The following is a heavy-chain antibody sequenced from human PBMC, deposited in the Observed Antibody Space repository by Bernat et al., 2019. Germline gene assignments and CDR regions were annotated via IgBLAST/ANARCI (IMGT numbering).Heavy chain of an antibody. J-gene: IGHJ4*02. CDR1: GFTFSSYA. D-gene: IGHD3-9*01. Sequence: QVQLVESGGGVVQPGRSLRLSCAASGFTFSSYAMHWVRQAPGKGLEWVAVISYDGSNKYYADSVKGRFTISRDNSKNTLYLQMNSLRAEDTDVYYCARAILTGDYTLEVNFDYWGQGTLVTVSS. V-gene: IGHV3-30*01. CDR2: ISYDGSNK. CDR3: ARAILTGDYTLEVNFDY.